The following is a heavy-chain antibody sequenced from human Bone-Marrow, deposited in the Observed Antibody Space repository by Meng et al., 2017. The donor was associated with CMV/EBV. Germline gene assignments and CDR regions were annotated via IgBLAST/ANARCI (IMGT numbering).Heavy chain of an antibody. D-gene: IGHD5-24*01. Sequence: GESLKISCAASGFTFSSYWMHWVRQAPGKGLVWVSRINSDGSSTSYADSVKGRFTISRDNAKNTLYLQMNSLRAEDTAVYYCARVNVEMATITGAFDIWGQGTMVTVSS. J-gene: IGHJ3*02. CDR3: ARVNVEMATITGAFDI. CDR2: INSDGSST. V-gene: IGHV3-74*01. CDR1: GFTFSSYW.